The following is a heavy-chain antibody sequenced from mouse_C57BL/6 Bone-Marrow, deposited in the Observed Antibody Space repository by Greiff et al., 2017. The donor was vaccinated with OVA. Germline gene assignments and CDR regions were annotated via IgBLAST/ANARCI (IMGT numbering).Heavy chain of an antibody. Sequence: VQLQQPGAELVRPGTSVKLSCKASGYTFTSYWMHGVKQRPGQGLEWIGVIDPSDSYTNYNQKFKGKATLTVDTSSSTAYMQLSSLTSEDSAVYYCAREDDYDGGYAMDYWGQGTSVTVSS. D-gene: IGHD2-4*01. CDR1: GYTFTSYW. CDR2: IDPSDSYT. CDR3: AREDDYDGGYAMDY. J-gene: IGHJ4*01. V-gene: IGHV1-59*01.